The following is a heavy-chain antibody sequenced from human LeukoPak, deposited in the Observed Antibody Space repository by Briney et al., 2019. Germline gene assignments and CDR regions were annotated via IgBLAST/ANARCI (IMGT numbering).Heavy chain of an antibody. CDR3: STTYYYDSSEGH. D-gene: IGHD3-22*01. J-gene: IGHJ4*02. Sequence: GGSLRLSCAASGFTFSNAWMNWVRQAPGKGLEWVGRIKSKTDGGTTDYAAPVKGRFTISRDDSKNTLYLQMNSPKTEDTAVYYCSTTYYYDSSEGHWGQGTLVTVSS. CDR1: GFTFSNAW. CDR2: IKSKTDGGTT. V-gene: IGHV3-15*07.